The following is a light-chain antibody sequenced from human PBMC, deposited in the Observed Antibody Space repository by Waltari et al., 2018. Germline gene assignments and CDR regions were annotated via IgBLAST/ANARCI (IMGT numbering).Light chain of an antibody. J-gene: IGLJ3*02. CDR1: SSNIGTNV. Sequence: QSVLTPPPSASATPGQGVIISCSGRSSNIGTNVVNWYQQLPGKAPKLLIYRNDQRPSGVPARFSGSKSGTSASLAINGLQSEDEADYYCAAWDDSLRGHWVFGGGTKVTVL. CDR3: AAWDDSLRGHWV. V-gene: IGLV1-44*01. CDR2: RND.